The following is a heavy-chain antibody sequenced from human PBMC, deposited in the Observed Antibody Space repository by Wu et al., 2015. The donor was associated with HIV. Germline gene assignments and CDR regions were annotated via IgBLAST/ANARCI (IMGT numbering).Heavy chain of an antibody. J-gene: IGHJ5*02. CDR1: GGTFSSYA. Sequence: QVQLVQSGAEVKKPGSSVKVSCKASGGTFSSYAISWVRQAPGQGLEWMGGIIPIFGTANYAQKFQGRVTITADESTSTAYMELSSLRSDDTAMYYCARHKYSVTTPRFYQLGFDPWGQGTLVTVSS. CDR2: IIPIFGTA. V-gene: IGHV1-69*12. D-gene: IGHD4-17*01. CDR3: ARHKYSVTTPRFYQLGFDP.